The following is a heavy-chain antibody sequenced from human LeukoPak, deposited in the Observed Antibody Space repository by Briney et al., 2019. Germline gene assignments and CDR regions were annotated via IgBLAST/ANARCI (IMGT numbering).Heavy chain of an antibody. V-gene: IGHV1-8*03. CDR1: GYTFTSYD. Sequence: ASVKVSCKASGYTFTSYDINWVRQATGQGLEWMGWMNPNSGNTGYAQKFQGRVTITRNTSISTAYMELSSLRSEDTAVYYCARDLTMVRGVTFDYWGQGTLVTVSS. CDR2: MNPNSGNT. J-gene: IGHJ4*02. CDR3: ARDLTMVRGVTFDY. D-gene: IGHD3-10*01.